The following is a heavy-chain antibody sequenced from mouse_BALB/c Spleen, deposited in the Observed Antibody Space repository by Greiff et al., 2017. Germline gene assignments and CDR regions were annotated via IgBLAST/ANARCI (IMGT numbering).Heavy chain of an antibody. CDR1: GFNIKDTY. D-gene: IGHD6-1*01. J-gene: IGHJ3*01. CDR3: AKEASSAY. CDR2: IDPANGNT. V-gene: IGHV14-3*02. Sequence: EVQLQQSGAELVKPGASVKLSCTASGFNIKDTYMHWVKQRPEQGLEWIGRIDPANGNTKYDPKFQGKATIPADTSSNTAYLQLSSLTSEDTAVYYWAKEASSAYGGQGTLVTVSA.